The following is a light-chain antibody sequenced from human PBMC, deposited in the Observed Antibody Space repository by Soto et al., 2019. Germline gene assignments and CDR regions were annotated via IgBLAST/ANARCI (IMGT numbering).Light chain of an antibody. V-gene: IGKV1-39*01. CDR1: QTISSY. CDR2: AAS. Sequence: DIQMTQSPSSPSASVGDRVTITCRASQTISSYLNWYQQKPGKAPKLLIYAASSLQSGVPSRFSGSGSGTDFTLTISSLQPEDSATYYCQQSHSIPYTFGQGTKLEIK. CDR3: QQSHSIPYT. J-gene: IGKJ2*01.